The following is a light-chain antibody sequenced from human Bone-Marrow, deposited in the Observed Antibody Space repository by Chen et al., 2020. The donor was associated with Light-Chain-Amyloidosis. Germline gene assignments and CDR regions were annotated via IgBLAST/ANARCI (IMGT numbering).Light chain of an antibody. J-gene: IGLJ1*01. CDR3: AAWDSSLSGYV. Sequence: QSVLTQPPSASRTPGQRVTIACSGASSNRGINYVSWYQHFPEAAPNLLLHENNQRPSAVPDRFSASKSGTSAFLAISGLRSEDEADYYCAAWDSSLSGYVFGTGTKVIVL. V-gene: IGLV1-47*01. CDR2: ENN. CDR1: SSNRGINY.